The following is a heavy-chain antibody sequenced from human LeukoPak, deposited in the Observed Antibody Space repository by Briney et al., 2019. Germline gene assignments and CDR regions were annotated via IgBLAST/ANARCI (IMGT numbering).Heavy chain of an antibody. J-gene: IGHJ3*02. D-gene: IGHD1-26*01. CDR1: GGSISSGDYY. V-gene: IGHV4-30-4*01. CDR2: IYNSGST. Sequence: PSQTLSLTCTVSGGSISSGDYYWSWIRQPPGKGLEWIGYIYNSGSTYYNPSLKSRVTISVDRSKNQFSLKLSSVTAADTAVYYCARGDPGEGAISNAFDIWGQGTMVTVSS. CDR3: ARGDPGEGAISNAFDI.